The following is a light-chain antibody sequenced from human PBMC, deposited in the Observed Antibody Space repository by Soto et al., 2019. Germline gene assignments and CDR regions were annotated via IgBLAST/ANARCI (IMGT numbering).Light chain of an antibody. Sequence: GERDRITCRASQRISSWLAWYQQKPGKAPKFLIYDGSTLESGVPARFSGSGSGTEFTLTISSLQPDDFGTYFCQQYDSYPWTFGQGTKVDI. CDR3: QQYDSYPWT. CDR2: DGS. V-gene: IGKV1-5*01. CDR1: QRISSW. J-gene: IGKJ1*01.